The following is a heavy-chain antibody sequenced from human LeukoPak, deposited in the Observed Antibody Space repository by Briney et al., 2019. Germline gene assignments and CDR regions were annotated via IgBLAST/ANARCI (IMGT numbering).Heavy chain of an antibody. CDR3: ARASGSYWWFDS. CDR2: INPNSGGT. CDR1: GYTFTSYG. J-gene: IGHJ5*01. Sequence: ASVKVSCKASGYTFTSYGISWVRQAPGQGPEWMGWINPNSGGTNYAQKFQGRVTMTRDTSISTAYMELNRLRSDDTAVYYCARASGSYWWFDSWGQGTLVTVSS. V-gene: IGHV1-2*02. D-gene: IGHD1-26*01.